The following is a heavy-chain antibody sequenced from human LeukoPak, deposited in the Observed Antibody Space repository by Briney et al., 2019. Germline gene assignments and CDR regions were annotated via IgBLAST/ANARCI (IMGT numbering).Heavy chain of an antibody. J-gene: IGHJ6*03. Sequence: PSETLSLTCTVSGGSISSNYWSWIRLPPGKGLEWIGEINHSGSTNYNPSLKSRVTISVDTSKNQFSLKLSSVTAADTAVYYCAGGTVGATLPTYYYYYMDVWGKGTTVTVSS. CDR3: AGGTVGATLPTYYYYYMDV. D-gene: IGHD1-26*01. CDR2: INHSGST. V-gene: IGHV4-34*01. CDR1: GGSISSNY.